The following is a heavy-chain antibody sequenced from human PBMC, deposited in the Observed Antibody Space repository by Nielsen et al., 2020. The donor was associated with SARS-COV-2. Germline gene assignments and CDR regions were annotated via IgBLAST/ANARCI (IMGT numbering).Heavy chain of an antibody. D-gene: IGHD2-15*01. J-gene: IGHJ3*02. CDR2: IYYSGST. CDR3: ARDWGGYCSGGSCRSDAFEI. V-gene: IGHV4-30-4*01. CDR1: GGSISSGDYY. Sequence: SETLSLTCTVSGGSISSGDYYWSWIRQPPGKGLEWIGYIYYSGSTYYNPSLKSRVTISVDTSKNQFSLKLSSVTAADTAVYYCARDWGGYCSGGSCRSDAFEIWGQGTMVTVSS.